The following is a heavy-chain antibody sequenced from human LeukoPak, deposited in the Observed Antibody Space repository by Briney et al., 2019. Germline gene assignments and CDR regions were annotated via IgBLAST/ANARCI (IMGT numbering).Heavy chain of an antibody. J-gene: IGHJ3*02. V-gene: IGHV1-69*13. CDR2: IIPIFGTA. Sequence: SVKVSCKASGGTFSSYAISWVRQAPGQGLEWMGGIIPIFGTANYAQKFQGRVTITADESTSTAYMELSSLRPEDTAVYYCARGTDGYNFRHDAFDIWGQGTMVTVSS. D-gene: IGHD5-24*01. CDR3: ARGTDGYNFRHDAFDI. CDR1: GGTFSSYA.